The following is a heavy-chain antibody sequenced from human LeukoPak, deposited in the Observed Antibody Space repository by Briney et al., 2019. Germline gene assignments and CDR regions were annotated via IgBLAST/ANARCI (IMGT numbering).Heavy chain of an antibody. V-gene: IGHV1-2*02. Sequence: ASVKVSCKASGYTFTGYYMHWVRQAPGQGLEWMGWINPNSGGTNYAQKFQGRVTMTRDTSISTAYMELSRLRSDDTAVYYCARDRIVVVPAARSNNWFDPWGQGTLVTVSS. J-gene: IGHJ5*02. D-gene: IGHD2-2*01. CDR2: INPNSGGT. CDR3: ARDRIVVVPAARSNNWFDP. CDR1: GYTFTGYY.